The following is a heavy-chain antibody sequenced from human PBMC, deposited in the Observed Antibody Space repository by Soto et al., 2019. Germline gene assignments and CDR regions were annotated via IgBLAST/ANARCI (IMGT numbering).Heavy chain of an antibody. Sequence: QVQLVQSGAEVKKPGASVKVSCKASGYTFTSYGISWVRQAPGQGLEWMGWISAYNGNTNYAQKLQGRVTMTTDTSTGTAYMALRSLRSDVTSGYYCARDSPPADYWGQGALVTFSS. CDR2: ISAYNGNT. CDR3: ARDSPPADY. J-gene: IGHJ4*02. V-gene: IGHV1-18*01. CDR1: GYTFTSYG.